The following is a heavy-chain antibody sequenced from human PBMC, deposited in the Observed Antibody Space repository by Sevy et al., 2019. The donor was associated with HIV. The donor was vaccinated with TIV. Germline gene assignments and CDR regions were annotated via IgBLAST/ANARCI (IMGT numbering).Heavy chain of an antibody. D-gene: IGHD3-9*01. Sequence: GGSLRLSCEVSGLSVTNNGMHWVRQAPGKGLEWAAVISYDGINKYYGDSVKSRFIISRDRSKNTLYLQMNILRIEDTAVYYCAKDFTGFYGMDVWGQGTTVTVSS. V-gene: IGHV3-30*18. CDR3: AKDFTGFYGMDV. CDR1: GLSVTNNG. J-gene: IGHJ6*02. CDR2: ISYDGINK.